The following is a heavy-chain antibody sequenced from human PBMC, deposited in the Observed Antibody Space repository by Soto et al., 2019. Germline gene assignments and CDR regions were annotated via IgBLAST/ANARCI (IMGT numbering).Heavy chain of an antibody. CDR1: GGTSSSYA. V-gene: IGHV1-69*13. D-gene: IGHD5-18*01. Sequence: SVKVSCKASGGTSSSYAISWVRQAPGQGLEWMGGIIPIFGTANYAQKFQGRVTITADESTGTAYMERSSLRSEDTAVYYCARGGGTAMVLGLLYYYYGMDVWGQGTTVTVSS. J-gene: IGHJ6*02. CDR2: IIPIFGTA. CDR3: ARGGGTAMVLGLLYYYYGMDV.